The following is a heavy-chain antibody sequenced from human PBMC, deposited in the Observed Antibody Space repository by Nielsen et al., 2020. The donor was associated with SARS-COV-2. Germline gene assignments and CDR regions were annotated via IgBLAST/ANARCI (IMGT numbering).Heavy chain of an antibody. CDR3: AKMSPPGIAVGTAEYFQH. D-gene: IGHD6-19*01. J-gene: IGHJ1*01. CDR2: INSDGSST. Sequence: WLRQPPGKGLVWVSRINSDGSSTSYADSVKGRFTISRDKSKNTLYVLMNSLRAEDTAVYYCAKMSPPGIAVGTAEYFQHWGQGTLVTVSS. V-gene: IGHV3-74*01.